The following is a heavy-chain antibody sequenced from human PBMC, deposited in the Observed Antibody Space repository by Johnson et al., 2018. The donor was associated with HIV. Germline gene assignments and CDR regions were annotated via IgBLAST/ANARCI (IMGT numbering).Heavy chain of an antibody. CDR1: GFTLSDAW. CDR2: IKSNTDGGTT. Sequence: VQLVESGGGLVKPGESLRLTCAASGFTLSDAWMNWFRQAPGQGLEWVARIKSNTDGGTTDYAAPVKGRFTISRDDSKNTLYLQMNSLKTEDTAVYYCTPGGQLLLLEGPNVDIWGQGTMVTVSS. D-gene: IGHD3-22*01. CDR3: TPGGQLLLLEGPNVDI. J-gene: IGHJ3*02. V-gene: IGHV3-15*01.